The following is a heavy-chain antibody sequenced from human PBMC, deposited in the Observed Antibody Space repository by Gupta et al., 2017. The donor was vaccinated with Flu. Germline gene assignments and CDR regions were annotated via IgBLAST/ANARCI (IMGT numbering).Heavy chain of an antibody. V-gene: IGHV3-33*01. CDR1: GFTFSSYG. J-gene: IGHJ6*02. Sequence: QVQLVESGGGVVQPGRSLRLSCAASGFTFSSYGMHWVRQAPGKGLEWVAVIWYDGSNKYYADSVKGRFTISRDNSKNTLYLQMNSLRAEDTAVYYCARVTNTIAAAGTNYYYYGMDVWGQGTTVTVSS. CDR2: IWYDGSNK. D-gene: IGHD6-13*01. CDR3: ARVTNTIAAAGTNYYYYGMDV.